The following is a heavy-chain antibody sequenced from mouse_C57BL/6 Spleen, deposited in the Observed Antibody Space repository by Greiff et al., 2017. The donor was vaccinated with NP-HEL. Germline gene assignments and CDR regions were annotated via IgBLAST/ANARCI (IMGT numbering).Heavy chain of an antibody. CDR1: DYTFTSYW. D-gene: IGHD2-5*01. Sequence: QVQLQQPGAELVKPGASVKLSCKASDYTFTSYWMHWVKPRPGRGLEWLGRIDPNSGGTTYNEQFKSKATLTVDKPSSTAYMQLSSLTSEDAAVYYCARYSKGYYFDYWGQGTTLTFSS. CDR2: IDPNSGGT. J-gene: IGHJ2*01. V-gene: IGHV1-72*01. CDR3: ARYSKGYYFDY.